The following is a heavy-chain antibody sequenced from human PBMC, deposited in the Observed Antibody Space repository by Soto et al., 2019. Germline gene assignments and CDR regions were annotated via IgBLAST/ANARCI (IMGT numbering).Heavy chain of an antibody. D-gene: IGHD2-15*01. CDR2: IIPIFGTA. CDR1: VGTFSTNA. CDR3: ARHADAGSFHNGFDP. J-gene: IGHJ5*02. V-gene: IGHV1-69*01. Sequence: QVQLVQSGAEVKKPGSSVKVSCKASVGTFSTNAIAWVRQAPGQGLEWMGGIIPIFGTANYAQKFQGRVTITADESTSTAYMEMSSLRSEDTAVYYCARHADAGSFHNGFDPWGQGTLVTVSS.